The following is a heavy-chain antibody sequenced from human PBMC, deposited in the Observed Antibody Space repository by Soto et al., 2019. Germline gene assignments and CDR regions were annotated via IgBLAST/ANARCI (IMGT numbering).Heavy chain of an antibody. CDR3: ARDLSRSMGSGYYYGMDV. CDR2: ISSSSSYT. J-gene: IGHJ6*02. V-gene: IGHV3-11*06. D-gene: IGHD1-26*01. Sequence: VQLVESGGGLVKPGGSLRLSCAASGFTFSDYYMSWIRQAPGKGLEWVSYISSSSSYTNYADSVKGRFTISRDNAKNSLYLQMNSLRAEDTAVYYCARDLSRSMGSGYYYGMDVWGQGTTVTVSS. CDR1: GFTFSDYY.